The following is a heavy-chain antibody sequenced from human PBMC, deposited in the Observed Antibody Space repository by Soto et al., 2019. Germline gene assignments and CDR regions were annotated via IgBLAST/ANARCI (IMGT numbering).Heavy chain of an antibody. Sequence: QVQLVQSGAEVKRPGASVKVSCTASGYTFINYDINWVRQAIGQGLEWVGWMNTDSGNTGYAQNFQGRVTMPGNTSISSVYMELSSLTSEDTAVYYCARRIASNGWFGLWGQGTLVTVSS. D-gene: IGHD2-8*01. J-gene: IGHJ5*02. CDR2: MNTDSGNT. CDR1: GYTFINYD. CDR3: ARRIASNGWFGL. V-gene: IGHV1-8*01.